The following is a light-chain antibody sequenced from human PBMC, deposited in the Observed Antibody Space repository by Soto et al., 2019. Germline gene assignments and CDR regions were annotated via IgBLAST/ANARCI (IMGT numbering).Light chain of an antibody. V-gene: IGLV2-23*01. Sequence: QSALTQPASESGSPGQSITISCTGTSSDVGSSNLVSWYQQHPGKAPKLMIYEGSKRPSGVSDRFSGSKTGNTASLTISGLQAEDEGDYYCCSYAGSSTWVFGGGTKVTVL. CDR3: CSYAGSSTWV. CDR2: EGS. CDR1: SSDVGSSNL. J-gene: IGLJ3*02.